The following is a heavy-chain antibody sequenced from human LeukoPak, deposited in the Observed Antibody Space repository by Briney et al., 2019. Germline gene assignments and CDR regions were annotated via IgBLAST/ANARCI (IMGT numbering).Heavy chain of an antibody. Sequence: GGSLRLSCAASGFTSSNYAMSWVRQAPGKGLEWVANIKQDGSEKYYVDSVKGRFTISRDNTKNSLYLQMNSLRAEDTAVYYCARGSSSWYGDYWGQGTLVTVSS. CDR1: GFTSSNYA. V-gene: IGHV3-7*01. D-gene: IGHD6-13*01. CDR3: ARGSSSWYGDY. J-gene: IGHJ4*02. CDR2: IKQDGSEK.